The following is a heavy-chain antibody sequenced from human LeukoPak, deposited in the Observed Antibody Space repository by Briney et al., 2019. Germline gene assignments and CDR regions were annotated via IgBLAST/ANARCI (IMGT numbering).Heavy chain of an antibody. J-gene: IGHJ4*02. CDR2: ISAYNGNT. D-gene: IGHD6-19*01. CDR1: GYTFTSYG. CDR3: ARTGISLAVAAVGGFDY. V-gene: IGHV1-18*01. Sequence: ASVKVSCKASGYTFTSYGLSWVRQAPGQGLEWMGWISAYNGNTNYAQKLQGRVTMTTDTSTSTAYMELRSLRSDDTAVYYCARTGISLAVAAVGGFDYWGQGTLVTVSS.